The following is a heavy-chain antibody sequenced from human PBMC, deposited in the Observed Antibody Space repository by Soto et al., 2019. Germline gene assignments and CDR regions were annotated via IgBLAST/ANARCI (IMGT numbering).Heavy chain of an antibody. CDR2: VFYSGNT. Sequence: QVQLQESGPGLVKPSETLSLTCTVSGVSISTYYWTWIRQPPGKGLEWIGQVFYSGNTNYNPSLKSRVTVSVDASWHQFSLRLSSVTAADTAMYYCASRDYNYAFDIWGKGTLVTVSS. CDR3: ASRDYNYAFDI. D-gene: IGHD1-1*01. CDR1: GVSISTYY. J-gene: IGHJ3*02. V-gene: IGHV4-59*01.